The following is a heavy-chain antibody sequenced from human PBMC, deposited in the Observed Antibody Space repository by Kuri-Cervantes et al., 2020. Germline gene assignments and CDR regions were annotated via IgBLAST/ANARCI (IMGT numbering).Heavy chain of an antibody. Sequence: GGSLRLSCAASGFTFSSYWMHWVRQAPGKGLVWVSRINSDGSSTSYADSVKGRFTISRDNAKNTLYLQMNSLRAEDTAVYYCARDFLDGYKYRGLDYWGQGTLVTVSS. V-gene: IGHV3-74*01. D-gene: IGHD5-24*01. CDR1: GFTFSSYW. CDR3: ARDFLDGYKYRGLDY. CDR2: INSDGSST. J-gene: IGHJ4*02.